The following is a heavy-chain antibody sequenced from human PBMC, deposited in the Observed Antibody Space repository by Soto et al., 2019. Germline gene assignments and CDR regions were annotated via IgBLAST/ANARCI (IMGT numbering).Heavy chain of an antibody. J-gene: IGHJ4*02. CDR3: ARVEGRKKNFDF. V-gene: IGHV1-18*01. CDR2: ISAYNGNT. CDR1: SYAVSCLG. Sequence: CAASSYAVSCLGIKRVRQAPGQGLEWMGWISAYNGNTNYAQKLQGRVTMTTDTSTSTAYMELRSLRSDDTAVYYCARVEGRKKNFDFWGQGTLVTVSS.